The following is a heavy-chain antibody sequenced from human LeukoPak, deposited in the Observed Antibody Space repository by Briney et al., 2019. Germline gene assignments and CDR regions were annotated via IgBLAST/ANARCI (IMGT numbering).Heavy chain of an antibody. J-gene: IGHJ4*02. Sequence: PGGSLRLSCAASGFTFSSYGMHWVRQAPGKGLEWVAFIRYDGSNKYYADSVKGRFTISRDNSKNTLYLQMNSLRAEDTAVYYCVPGPMIVAVFRGQGTLVTVSS. CDR3: VPGPMIVAVF. CDR1: GFTFSSYG. CDR2: IRYDGSNK. D-gene: IGHD3-22*01. V-gene: IGHV3-30*02.